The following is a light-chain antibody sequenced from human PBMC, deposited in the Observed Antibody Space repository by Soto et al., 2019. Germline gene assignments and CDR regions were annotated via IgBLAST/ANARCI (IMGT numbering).Light chain of an antibody. V-gene: IGKV1-9*01. J-gene: IGKJ4*01. Sequence: DIQLTQSPSFLSASVGDRVTITCRASQGISSYLAWYQQKPGKAPKLLIYAASTLQIGVPSRFSGRGSGTDFTLTISSLQPADFASYFCQQYEIVPLTFGGGTKVDIK. CDR3: QQYEIVPLT. CDR1: QGISSY. CDR2: AAS.